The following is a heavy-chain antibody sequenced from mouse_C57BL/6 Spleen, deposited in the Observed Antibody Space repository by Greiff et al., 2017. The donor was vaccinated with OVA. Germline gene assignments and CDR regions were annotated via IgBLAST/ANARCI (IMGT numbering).Heavy chain of an antibody. D-gene: IGHD3-3*01. CDR1: GFTFSDYY. Sequence: EVKLVESEGGLVQPGSSMKLSCTASGFTFSDYYMAWVRQVPEKGLEWVANINYDGSSTYYLDSLKSRFIISRDNAKNILYLQMSSLKSEDTATYYCARLLGGNYAMDYWGQGTSVTVSS. J-gene: IGHJ4*01. CDR3: ARLLGGNYAMDY. CDR2: INYDGSST. V-gene: IGHV5-16*01.